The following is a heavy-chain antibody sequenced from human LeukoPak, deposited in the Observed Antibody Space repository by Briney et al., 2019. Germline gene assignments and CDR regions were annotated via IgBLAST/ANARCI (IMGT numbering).Heavy chain of an antibody. CDR1: GFTFSSYD. J-gene: IGHJ4*02. CDR3: ARGYDSSGYAPLDY. CDR2: IGTAGDT. V-gene: IGHV3-13*01. D-gene: IGHD3-22*01. Sequence: GGSLRLSCAASGFTFSSYDMHWVRQATGKGLEWVSAIGTAGDTYYPGSVKGRFTISRENAKNSSYLQMNSLRAGDTAVYYCARGYDSSGYAPLDYWGQGTLVTVSS.